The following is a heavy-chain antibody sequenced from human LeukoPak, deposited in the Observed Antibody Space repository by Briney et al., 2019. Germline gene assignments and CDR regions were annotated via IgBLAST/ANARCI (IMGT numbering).Heavy chain of an antibody. CDR1: GFTFSSYA. Sequence: PGGSLRLSCAASGFTFSSYAMSWVRQAPGKGLEWVSAISGRGGSTYYADSVKGRFTISRDNSKNTLYLQMNTLRAEDTAVYYCATALSIVVGDTPSLYWGQGTLVTVSS. J-gene: IGHJ4*02. D-gene: IGHD1-26*01. V-gene: IGHV3-23*01. CDR2: ISGRGGST. CDR3: ATALSIVVGDTPSLY.